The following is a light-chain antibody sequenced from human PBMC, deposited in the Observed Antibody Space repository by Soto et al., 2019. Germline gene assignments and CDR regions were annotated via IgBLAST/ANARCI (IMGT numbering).Light chain of an antibody. J-gene: IGKJ4*01. V-gene: IGKV3-15*01. CDR1: QSVSSN. CDR2: GAS. CDR3: HQYYKWPLT. Sequence: EIIIAHSPATLSFSPVERATLSCRASQSVSSNLAWYQQKPGQAPRLLIYGASTRATGIPARFSGSGSGTEFTLTISSLLSEDFAVYYCHQYYKWPLTFGGGTKVDIK.